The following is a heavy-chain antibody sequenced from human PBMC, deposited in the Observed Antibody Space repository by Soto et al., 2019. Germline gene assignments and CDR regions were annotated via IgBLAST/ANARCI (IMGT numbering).Heavy chain of an antibody. CDR1: GFTFSNYG. CDR2: IRSDGDTT. CDR3: AKGKGVRATPDGANC. V-gene: IGHV3-23*01. Sequence: EVQVLESGGGLVQPGGSLRLSCAASGFTFSNYGMNWVRQAPGKGLEWVSGIRSDGDTTYNSDSVKGRFTVSRDTSKNTVYLQMNSLRAEDTAVYYCAKGKGVRATPDGANCWGQGTLVTVSS. J-gene: IGHJ4*02. D-gene: IGHD1-26*01.